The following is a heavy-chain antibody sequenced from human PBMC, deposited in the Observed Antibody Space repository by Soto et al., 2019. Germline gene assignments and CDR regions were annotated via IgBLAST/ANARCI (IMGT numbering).Heavy chain of an antibody. V-gene: IGHV3-53*01. Sequence: ESLRLSCAAFGLTMSGKNYVSCVRQSPGKGLEWVSALYDVDGSFYADSVKGRFTTSSDSSKTTVYLQINDLRPDDTAVYYCATWHEREHAYDVWGQGTTVTVSS. CDR1: GLTMSGKNY. CDR2: LYDVDGS. D-gene: IGHD1-1*01. CDR3: ATWHEREHAYDV. J-gene: IGHJ3*01.